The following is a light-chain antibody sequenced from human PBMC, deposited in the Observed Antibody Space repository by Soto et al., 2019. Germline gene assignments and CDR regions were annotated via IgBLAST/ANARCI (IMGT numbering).Light chain of an antibody. CDR3: RHYINSQWT. Sequence: EIVLTQSPGTLSLSPGERATPSCRPSQSVSSTYLDWYQQKPGQAPRLLIYAASSRATGIPDRFSGGASATDFTLTISRLEPEDFAVYYCRHYINSQWTFGQGTKVEIK. CDR2: AAS. J-gene: IGKJ1*01. CDR1: QSVSSTY. V-gene: IGKV3-20*01.